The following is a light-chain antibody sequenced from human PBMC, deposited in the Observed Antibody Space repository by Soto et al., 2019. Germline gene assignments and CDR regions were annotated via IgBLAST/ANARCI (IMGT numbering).Light chain of an antibody. Sequence: QSVLTQPASVSGSPGQSITISCTGTSNDVGGYNFVSWYQQLPGKAPKLIIYEVTNRPSGVPDRFSGSKSGNTASLTVSGLQPEDEADYYCSSYAGSNKSVFGTGTKLTVL. CDR2: EVT. V-gene: IGLV2-8*01. J-gene: IGLJ1*01. CDR3: SSYAGSNKSV. CDR1: SNDVGGYNF.